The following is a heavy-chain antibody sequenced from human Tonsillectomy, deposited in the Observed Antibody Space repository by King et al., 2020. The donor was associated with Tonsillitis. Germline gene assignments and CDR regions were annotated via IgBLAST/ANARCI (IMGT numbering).Heavy chain of an antibody. CDR2: THFSGSP. Sequence: QLQESGPGLVKPSETLSLTCTVSGGSITGYYWSWIRQSPGKGLEWFGYTHFSGSPYYNPSLESRVTISLDTSKNQVFLKLSSVTSADTAVYYCARGNPQIDYWGQGTLVTVSS. CDR3: ARGNPQIDY. CDR1: GGSITGYY. J-gene: IGHJ4*02. V-gene: IGHV4-59*01.